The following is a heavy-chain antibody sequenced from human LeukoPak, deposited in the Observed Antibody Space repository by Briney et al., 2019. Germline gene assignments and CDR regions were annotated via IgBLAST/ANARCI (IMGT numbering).Heavy chain of an antibody. CDR3: ARDGYNGFDY. V-gene: IGHV1-69*05. CDR1: GYTFTAYY. J-gene: IGHJ4*02. CDR2: IIPIFGTA. D-gene: IGHD5-24*01. Sequence: ASVKVSCKASGYTFTAYYMFWVRQAPGQGLEWMGGIIPIFGTANYAQKFQGRVTITTDESTSTAYMELSSLRSEDTAVYYCARDGYNGFDYWGQGTLVTVSS.